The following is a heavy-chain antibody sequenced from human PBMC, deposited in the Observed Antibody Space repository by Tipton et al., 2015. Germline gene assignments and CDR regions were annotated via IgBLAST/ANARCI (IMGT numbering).Heavy chain of an antibody. CDR1: DGPFSGYY. CDR3: ARSGQQLVPDY. V-gene: IGHV4-34*01. Sequence: LRLSCAVYDGPFSGYYWSWIRQSPGKGLEWIGEINHSGSTSYNPSLKSRLTISVDTSKSQFSLKLSSVTAADTSVYYCARSGQQLVPDYWGQGTLVTVSS. D-gene: IGHD6-13*01. CDR2: INHSGST. J-gene: IGHJ4*02.